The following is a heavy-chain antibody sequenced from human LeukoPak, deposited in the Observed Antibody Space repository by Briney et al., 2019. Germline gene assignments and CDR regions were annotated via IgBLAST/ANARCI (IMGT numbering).Heavy chain of an antibody. D-gene: IGHD4-11*01. V-gene: IGHV3-11*04. CDR3: ARQDRNYGRWWQYYHMDV. Sequence: GVSLRLSCAASGFAFGDYYMSWVRQAPGKGLEWVSYISGSGNSIYYADSVKGRFTSSRDNAKNSLYLQMNSLRAEDTAVYYCARQDRNYGRWWQYYHMDVWGKGTTVTVSS. CDR2: ISGSGNSI. J-gene: IGHJ6*03. CDR1: GFAFGDYY.